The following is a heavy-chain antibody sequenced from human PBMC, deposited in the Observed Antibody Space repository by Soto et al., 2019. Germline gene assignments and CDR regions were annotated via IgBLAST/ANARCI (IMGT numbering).Heavy chain of an antibody. V-gene: IGHV4-31*02. CDR2: SYYSGST. D-gene: IGHD2-15*01. CDR3: ARVLECSGGSCFQRSGWFDP. CDR1: GGSLSSGGYY. J-gene: IGHJ5*02. Sequence: TLSLTRIVDGGSLSSGGYYWSWIRQHPGNGLEGIVYSYYSGSTYYNPSLKSRVTISVDTSKNQFSLKLSSVTAADTAVYYCARVLECSGGSCFQRSGWFDPWGQGTLVTVSS.